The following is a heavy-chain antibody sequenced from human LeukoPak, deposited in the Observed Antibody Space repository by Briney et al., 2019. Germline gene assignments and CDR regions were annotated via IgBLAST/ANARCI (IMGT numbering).Heavy chain of an antibody. Sequence: PSETLSLTCTVSGGSISSSSYYWGWIRQSPGKGLEWIGSLYYSGSTYFNPSLKSRVTISVDTSKNQFSLKVNSVTAADTAVYYCASSDSSGYYVEYWGQGTLVTVSS. D-gene: IGHD3-22*01. CDR2: LYYSGST. V-gene: IGHV4-39*07. CDR1: GGSISSSSYY. CDR3: ASSDSSGYYVEY. J-gene: IGHJ4*02.